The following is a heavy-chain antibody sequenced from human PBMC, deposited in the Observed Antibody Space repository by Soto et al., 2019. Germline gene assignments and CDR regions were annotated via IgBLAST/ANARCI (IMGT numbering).Heavy chain of an antibody. CDR2: IYWDDDK. Sequence: QITLNESGPTQVKPRQTLTLTCTFSGFSLTTSGVGVGWIRQSPGKAPEWLALIYWDDDKRYSPSLKRRLTITKDTPKNXVVXXXXXXDPADTATYYCAHRVLRTVFGLVTTTAIYFDFWGQGTPVAVSS. CDR1: GFSLTTSGVG. J-gene: IGHJ4*02. D-gene: IGHD3-3*01. CDR3: AHRVLRTVFGLVTTTAIYFDF. V-gene: IGHV2-5*02.